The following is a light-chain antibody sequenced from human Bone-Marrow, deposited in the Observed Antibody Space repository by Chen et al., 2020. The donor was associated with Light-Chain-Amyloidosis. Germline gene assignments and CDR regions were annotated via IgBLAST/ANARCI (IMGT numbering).Light chain of an antibody. CDR3: QVWDRSSDRPV. V-gene: IGLV3-21*02. CDR2: DDS. J-gene: IGLJ3*02. Sequence: SYVLTQPSSVSVAPGQTATIACGGNNIGSTSVPWYQQPPGQAPLLVVYDDSDRPSGIPERLSGSNSGNTATLTSSRVEAGDEADYYWQVWDRSSDRPVFGGGPKLTVL. CDR1: NIGSTS.